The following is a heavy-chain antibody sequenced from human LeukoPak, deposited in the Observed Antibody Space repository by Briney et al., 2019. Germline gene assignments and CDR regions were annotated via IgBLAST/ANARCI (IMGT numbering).Heavy chain of an antibody. V-gene: IGHV1-69*02. Sequence: SVKVSCKASGGTFSSYTISWVRQAPGQGREWMGRIIPILGIANYAQKFQGRVTMTADNSTSTASMELSSLRSEDTAVYDCARGGRGATITNFDYWGQGTLVTVSS. D-gene: IGHD5-24*01. CDR3: ARGGRGATITNFDY. CDR1: GGTFSSYT. CDR2: IIPILGIA. J-gene: IGHJ4*02.